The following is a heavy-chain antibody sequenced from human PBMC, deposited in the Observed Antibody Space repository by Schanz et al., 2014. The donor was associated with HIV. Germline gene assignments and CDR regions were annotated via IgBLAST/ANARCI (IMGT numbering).Heavy chain of an antibody. CDR1: GFRFDDYA. D-gene: IGHD3-9*01. CDR3: AKDAARIYYDILTGPFDS. Sequence: EVQLVESGGSMVQPGRSLRLSCAASGFRFDDYAMHWVRQAPGKGLEWVSGISWNSGSRGYAESVKGRFTISRDNAKNSLYLQMNSLRGEDTALYYCAKDAARIYYDILTGPFDSWGQGTLVTVSS. V-gene: IGHV3-9*01. CDR2: ISWNSGSR. J-gene: IGHJ4*02.